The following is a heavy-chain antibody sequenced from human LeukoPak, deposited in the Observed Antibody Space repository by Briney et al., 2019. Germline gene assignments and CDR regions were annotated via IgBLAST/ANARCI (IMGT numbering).Heavy chain of an antibody. CDR2: IYYSGST. Sequence: SETLSLTCAVSGGSISSGGYSWSWIRQPPGKGLEWIGYIYYSGSTYYNPSLKSRVTISVDTSKNQFSLKLSSVTAADTAVYYCARIIYSSSWYYFDYWGQGTLVTVSS. D-gene: IGHD6-13*01. J-gene: IGHJ4*02. CDR1: GGSISSGGYS. CDR3: ARIIYSSSWYYFDY. V-gene: IGHV4-30-4*07.